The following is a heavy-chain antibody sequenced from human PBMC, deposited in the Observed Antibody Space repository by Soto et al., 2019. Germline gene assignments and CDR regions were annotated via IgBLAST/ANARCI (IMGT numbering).Heavy chain of an antibody. D-gene: IGHD6-13*01. V-gene: IGHV3-48*01. CDR3: ARDGDSRSYYYYYGMDV. Sequence: PGGSLRLSCAASGFTFSSYSMNWVRQAPGKGLEWVSYISSSSSTIYYADSVKGRFTISRDNAKNSLYLQMNSLRAEDTAVYYFARDGDSRSYYYYYGMDVWGQGTTVTVSS. J-gene: IGHJ6*02. CDR2: ISSSSSTI. CDR1: GFTFSSYS.